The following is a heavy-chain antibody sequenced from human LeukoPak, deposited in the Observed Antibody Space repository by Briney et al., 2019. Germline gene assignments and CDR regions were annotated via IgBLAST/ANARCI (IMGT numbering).Heavy chain of an antibody. D-gene: IGHD3-10*01. CDR1: GFTFDDYA. J-gene: IGHJ4*02. CDR3: AKDGRRYGSGSYYRY. V-gene: IGHV3-9*01. CDR2: ICWNSGSI. Sequence: GGSLRLSCAASGFTFDDYAMHWVRQAPGKGLEWVSGICWNSGSIGYADSVKGRFTISRDNAKNSLYLQMNSLRAEDTALYYCAKDGRRYGSGSYYRYWGQGTLVTVSS.